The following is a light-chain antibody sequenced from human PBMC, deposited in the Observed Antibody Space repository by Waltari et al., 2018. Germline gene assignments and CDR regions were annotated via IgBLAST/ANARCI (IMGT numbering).Light chain of an antibody. Sequence: DIQMTQSPSTLSASVGDRVTITCRASQSISSWLAWYQQKPVKAPKLLIYQASSLESGVSSRFSGSGSGTEFTLTISSLQPDDFATYYCQQYNSYPLTFGGGTKVEIK. CDR2: QAS. CDR1: QSISSW. CDR3: QQYNSYPLT. J-gene: IGKJ4*01. V-gene: IGKV1-5*03.